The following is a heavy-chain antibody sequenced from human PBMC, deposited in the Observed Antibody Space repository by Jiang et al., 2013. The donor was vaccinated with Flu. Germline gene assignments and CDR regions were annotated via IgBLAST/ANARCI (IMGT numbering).Heavy chain of an antibody. D-gene: IGHD6-19*01. Sequence: KPTQTLTLTCTFSGFSLTTSGMCVSWFRQPPGKALEWLARIDWDDDKYYTPSLKTRLTISKDTSKNQVVLTMTDMDPVDTATYYCARRESSGWYGYWGQGSLVTVSS. J-gene: IGHJ4*02. CDR2: IDWDDDK. CDR3: ARRESSGWYGY. V-gene: IGHV2-70*11. CDR1: GFSLTTSGMC.